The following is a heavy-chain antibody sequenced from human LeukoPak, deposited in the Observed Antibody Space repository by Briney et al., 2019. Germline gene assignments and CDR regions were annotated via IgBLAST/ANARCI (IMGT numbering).Heavy chain of an antibody. J-gene: IGHJ4*02. V-gene: IGHV1-69*04. CDR2: IIPIFGIA. CDR3: AGDYYDNNDY. D-gene: IGHD3-22*01. CDR1: GGTFSSYA. Sequence: SVKVSCKASGGTFSSYAVSWVRQAPGQGLEWMGRIIPIFGIANYAQKFQGRVTITADKSTSTAYMELSSLRSEDTAVYYCAGDYYDNNDYWGQGTLVTVSS.